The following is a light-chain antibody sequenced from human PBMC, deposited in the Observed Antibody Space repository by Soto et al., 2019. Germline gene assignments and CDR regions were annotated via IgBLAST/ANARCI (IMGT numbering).Light chain of an antibody. V-gene: IGLV1-44*01. Sequence: QSVLTQPPSASGTPGQRVTISCSGSSSSIGTNSVNWYQQVPGTAPKVLIYKNDQRPSGVPDRFSASRSGTSASLAISGLQSEDEADYYCAAWDDGLNGPVFGGGTKLTVL. CDR1: SSSIGTNS. J-gene: IGLJ2*01. CDR3: AAWDDGLNGPV. CDR2: KND.